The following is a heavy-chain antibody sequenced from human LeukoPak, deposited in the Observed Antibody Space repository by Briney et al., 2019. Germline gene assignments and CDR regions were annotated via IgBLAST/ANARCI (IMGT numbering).Heavy chain of an antibody. Sequence: ASVKVSCKASGYTFTGYYMHWVRQAPGQGLGWMGWINPNSGGTNYAQKFQGRVTMTRDTSISTAYMELSRLRSDDTAVYYCARDRNVFWPYTGEYNWFDPWGQGTLVTVSP. CDR2: INPNSGGT. J-gene: IGHJ5*02. CDR1: GYTFTGYY. D-gene: IGHD3-16*01. CDR3: ARDRNVFWPYTGEYNWFDP. V-gene: IGHV1-2*02.